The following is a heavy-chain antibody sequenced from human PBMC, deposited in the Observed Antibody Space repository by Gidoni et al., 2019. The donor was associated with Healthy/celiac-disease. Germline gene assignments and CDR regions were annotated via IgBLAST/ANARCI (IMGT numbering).Heavy chain of an antibody. Sequence: EVQLVESGGGLVQPGGSLRLSCAASGFTFSRYEMNWVRQAPGKGLEWVSYISSSGSTIYYADSVKGRFTISRDNAKNSLYLQMNSLRAEDTAVYYCARDYYDFWSGYPRPWYFDLWGRGTLVTVSS. CDR3: ARDYYDFWSGYPRPWYFDL. J-gene: IGHJ2*01. CDR1: GFTFSRYE. V-gene: IGHV3-48*03. D-gene: IGHD3-3*01. CDR2: ISSSGSTI.